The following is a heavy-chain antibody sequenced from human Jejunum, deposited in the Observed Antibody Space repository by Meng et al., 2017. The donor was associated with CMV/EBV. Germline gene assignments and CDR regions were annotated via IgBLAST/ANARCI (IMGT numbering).Heavy chain of an antibody. V-gene: IGHV3-74*01. CDR1: GFTSRRYW. D-gene: IGHD3/OR15-3a*01. J-gene: IGHJ4*02. CDR2: INSDGSST. Sequence: EVQLVESGGGLVQPXGSLRLSCAASGFTSRRYWMDWARQAPGKGLVWVSRINSDGSSTAYADSVEGRFTISRDNDKNTLYLQMNSLRVEDTAVYYCVSPGWYTTSPGDNWDQGNLVTVSS. CDR3: VSPGWYTTSPGDN.